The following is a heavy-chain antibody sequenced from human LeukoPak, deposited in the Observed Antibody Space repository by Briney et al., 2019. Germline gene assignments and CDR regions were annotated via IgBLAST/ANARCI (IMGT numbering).Heavy chain of an antibody. CDR3: ARENTYSSGYNWFDP. D-gene: IGHD6-19*01. Sequence: SETLSLTCTVSGGSISSYYWSWIRQPPGKGLEWIGYIYHSGSTNYNPSLKSRVTISVDTSKNQFSLKLSSVTAADTAVYYCARENTYSSGYNWFDPWGQGTLVTVSS. J-gene: IGHJ5*02. V-gene: IGHV4-59*01. CDR1: GGSISSYY. CDR2: IYHSGST.